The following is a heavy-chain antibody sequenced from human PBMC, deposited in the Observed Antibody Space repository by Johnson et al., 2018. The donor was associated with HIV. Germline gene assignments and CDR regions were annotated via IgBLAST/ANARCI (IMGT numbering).Heavy chain of an antibody. CDR3: AKVKGVGPDYAFDI. Sequence: VQLVESGGGVVRPGESLRLSCVVSGFTFDDYGMSWVRQGPGKGLEWVSGINWNGKTGYADSIKGRFTISRDNAKNSLYLQMNRLRVEDTAVYYCAKVKGVGPDYAFDIWGQGTMVTVSS. D-gene: IGHD2-21*02. J-gene: IGHJ3*02. CDR1: GFTFDDYG. V-gene: IGHV3-20*04. CDR2: INWNGKT.